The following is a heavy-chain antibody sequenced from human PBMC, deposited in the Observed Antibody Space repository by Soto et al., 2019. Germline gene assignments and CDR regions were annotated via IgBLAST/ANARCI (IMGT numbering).Heavy chain of an antibody. Sequence: NPSETLSLTCTVSGGSISSGGYYWSWIRQHPGKGLEWIGYIYYSGSTYYNPSLKSRVTISVDTSKNQFSLKLSSVTAADTAVYYCARDGGQQQLVPNYYYYYGMDGWGQGTTVTVSS. CDR2: IYYSGST. V-gene: IGHV4-31*03. D-gene: IGHD6-13*01. CDR1: GGSISSGGYY. CDR3: ARDGGQQQLVPNYYYYYGMDG. J-gene: IGHJ6*02.